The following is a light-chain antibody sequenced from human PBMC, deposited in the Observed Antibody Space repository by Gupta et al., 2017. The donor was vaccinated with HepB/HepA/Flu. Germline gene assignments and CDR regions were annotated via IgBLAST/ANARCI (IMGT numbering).Light chain of an antibody. CDR2: WAS. J-gene: IGKJ4*01. Sequence: TQSPDSLAVSLGERATINCKSSQSLLYSSNSKNYLAWYQQKPGQSPRLLIYWASTRESGVPDRISGSGSGTDFTLTISSLQAEDVAVYYCQQDDSNPITFGGGTKVEIK. V-gene: IGKV4-1*01. CDR3: QQDDSNPIT. CDR1: QSLLYSSNSKNY.